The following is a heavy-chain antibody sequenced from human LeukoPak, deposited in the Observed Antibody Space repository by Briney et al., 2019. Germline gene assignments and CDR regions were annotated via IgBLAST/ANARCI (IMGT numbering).Heavy chain of an antibody. D-gene: IGHD2-15*01. J-gene: IGHJ4*02. CDR2: ISGSGATT. CDR3: AKDKATVAAKGPFDY. Sequence: GGSLRLSCAASEFIFSNYAMTWVRQAPGKGLEWVSSISGSGATTYYADSVKGRFTISGDNSKNTLFLQFNSLRAEDTAVYYCAKDKATVAAKGPFDYWGQGTLVTVSS. V-gene: IGHV3-23*01. CDR1: EFIFSNYA.